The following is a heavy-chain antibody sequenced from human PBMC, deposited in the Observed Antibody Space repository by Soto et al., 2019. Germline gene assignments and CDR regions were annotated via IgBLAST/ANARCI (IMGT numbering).Heavy chain of an antibody. D-gene: IGHD6-6*01. CDR3: ARTSRFDS. CDR2: INHSGST. CDR1: GGSFRGYY. Sequence: PSETLSLTCAVYGGSFRGYYWSWIRQPPGKGLEWIGEINHSGSTNYNPSLKSRVTISVDTSKNQFSLKLSSVTAADTAVYYCARTSRFDSWGQGTLVTV. J-gene: IGHJ4*02. V-gene: IGHV4-34*01.